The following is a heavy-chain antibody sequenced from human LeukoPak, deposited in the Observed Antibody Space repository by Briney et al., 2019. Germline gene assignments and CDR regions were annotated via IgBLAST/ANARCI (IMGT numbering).Heavy chain of an antibody. J-gene: IGHJ4*02. D-gene: IGHD2-2*01. CDR1: GFTFSSHA. Sequence: GGSLRLSCAASGFTFSSHAMSWVRQAPGKGLEWVSAISGSGGSTYYADSVKGRFTISRDNSKNTLYLQMNSLRAEDTAVYYCAKGKGIVSIPAAPVYWGQGTLVTVSS. V-gene: IGHV3-23*01. CDR2: ISGSGGST. CDR3: AKGKGIVSIPAAPVY.